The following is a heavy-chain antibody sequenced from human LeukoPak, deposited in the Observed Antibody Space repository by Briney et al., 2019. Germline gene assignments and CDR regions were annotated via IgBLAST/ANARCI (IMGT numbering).Heavy chain of an antibody. CDR1: GFTFSSHW. J-gene: IGHJ6*02. Sequence: GGSLRLSCAASGFTFSSHWMHWVRQAPGKGLVWVSRISSDGSSTDYANSVKGRFTISRDNTKNTLYLQMNSVRAEDTAVYCCGRYRDLRGYYFGMDVWGQGTTVTVSS. CDR3: GRYRDLRGYYFGMDV. CDR2: ISSDGSST. V-gene: IGHV3-74*01. D-gene: IGHD5-24*01.